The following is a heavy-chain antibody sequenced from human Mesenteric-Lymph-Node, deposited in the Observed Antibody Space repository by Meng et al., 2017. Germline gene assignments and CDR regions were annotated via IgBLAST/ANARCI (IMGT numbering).Heavy chain of an antibody. CDR3: ARLWFGERPPDY. J-gene: IGHJ4*02. CDR1: GGSISSSTYY. D-gene: IGHD3-10*01. Sequence: QLQLQESGPGLVKPSETLSLTRTASGGSISSSTYYWGWIRQPPGKGLEWIGSIYYSGRTYYNPSLKGRVTMSVDTSKNQFSLKLSSVTAADTAVYYCARLWFGERPPDYWGQGTLVTVSS. V-gene: IGHV4-39*01. CDR2: IYYSGRT.